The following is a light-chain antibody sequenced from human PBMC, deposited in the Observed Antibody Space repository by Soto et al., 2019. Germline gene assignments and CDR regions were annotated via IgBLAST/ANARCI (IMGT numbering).Light chain of an antibody. Sequence: DIVMTQTPLSSPVTLGQPASISCRSSQSLVHSDGNTYLSWLQQRPGQPPRLLIYKISNRFSGVTDRFSGSGAGTDFTLTISRLEPEDFAVYYCQQFSSYPLTFGGGTKVDIK. CDR3: QQFSSYPLT. CDR1: QSLVHSDGNTY. CDR2: KIS. V-gene: IGKV2-24*01. J-gene: IGKJ4*01.